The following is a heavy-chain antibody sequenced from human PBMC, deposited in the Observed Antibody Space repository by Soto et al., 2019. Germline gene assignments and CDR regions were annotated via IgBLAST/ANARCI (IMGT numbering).Heavy chain of an antibody. CDR1: GFTFTNHN. J-gene: IGHJ5*02. Sequence: EVQLVESGGGLVKPGGSLRLSCAASGFTFTNHNMNWVRQAPGKGLEWVSSISSSSSFRNYADSVKGRFSISRDNDKNLVYLQMDSLRAEDTAVYYCAKGDNGNIGGWFDPWGQGTLVTVSS. CDR2: ISSSSSFR. V-gene: IGHV3-21*02. D-gene: IGHD1-20*01. CDR3: AKGDNGNIGGWFDP.